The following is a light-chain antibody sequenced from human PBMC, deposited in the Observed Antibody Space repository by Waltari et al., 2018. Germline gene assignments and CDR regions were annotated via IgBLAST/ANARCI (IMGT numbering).Light chain of an antibody. CDR3: QQRSHWVST. CDR1: QRVTNY. Sequence: EIVLTQSPATLSLYPGERATLSCRASQRVTNYLAWYQQTPGQPPRYLIYDAYNRATLIPTRCSDSGSGADFPPAISSLMPEDFPVFDLQQRSHWVSTFGPGTKVAI. J-gene: IGKJ3*01. V-gene: IGKV3-11*01. CDR2: DAY.